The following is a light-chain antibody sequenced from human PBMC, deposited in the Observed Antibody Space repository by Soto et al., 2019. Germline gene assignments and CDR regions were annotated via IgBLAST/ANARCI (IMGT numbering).Light chain of an antibody. CDR1: TSDVGGYNY. V-gene: IGLV2-14*01. Sequence: QSALTQPASVSWSPGQSITISCTRTTSDVGGYNYVSWYQQHPGKAPKLMIYDVSNRPSGVSNRFSGSKSGNTASLTISGLQAEDEADYYCSSYTSSSTGVFGTGT. J-gene: IGLJ1*01. CDR2: DVS. CDR3: SSYTSSSTGV.